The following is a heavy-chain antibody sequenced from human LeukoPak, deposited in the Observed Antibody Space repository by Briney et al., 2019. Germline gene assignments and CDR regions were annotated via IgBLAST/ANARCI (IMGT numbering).Heavy chain of an antibody. J-gene: IGHJ6*02. CDR1: GGSISSGGYY. CDR2: IYYSGST. D-gene: IGHD2-21*02. CDR3: ARRAYCGGDCYPGYYYGMDV. Sequence: PSQTLSLTCTVSGGSISSGGYYWSWIRQHPGKGLEWIGYIYYSGSTYYNPSLKSRVTISVDTSKNQFSLKLSSVTAADTAVYYCARRAYCGGDCYPGYYYGMDVWGQGTTVTVSS. V-gene: IGHV4-30-4*08.